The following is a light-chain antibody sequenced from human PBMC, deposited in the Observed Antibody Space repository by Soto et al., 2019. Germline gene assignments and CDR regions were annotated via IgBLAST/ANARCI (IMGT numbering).Light chain of an antibody. CDR2: AAS. V-gene: IGKV1-39*01. J-gene: IGKJ1*01. Sequence: DIQMTHSPSSLSASVGDRITITCRASQSISNHLNWYQQTQGKATKLLIHAASSLQNGVSSRFSGSASGTDFTLSISRLQPEDFATYYCQQSYSTPWRFGRGTKVEI. CDR3: QQSYSTPWR. CDR1: QSISNH.